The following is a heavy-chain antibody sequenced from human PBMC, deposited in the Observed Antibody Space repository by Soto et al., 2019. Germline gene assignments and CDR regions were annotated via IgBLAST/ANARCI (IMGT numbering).Heavy chain of an antibody. CDR3: ASVGPGGYGDYVDY. CDR1: GGTFSSYA. D-gene: IGHD4-17*01. J-gene: IGHJ4*02. CDR2: IIPIFGTA. Sequence: QVQLVQSGAEVKKPGSSVKVSCKASGGTFSSYAISWVRQAPGQGLEWRGGIIPIFGTANYAQKFQGRVPTTADESTSTAYMELSSLISEDTAVYCCASVGPGGYGDYVDYWGQGTLVTVSS. V-gene: IGHV1-69*12.